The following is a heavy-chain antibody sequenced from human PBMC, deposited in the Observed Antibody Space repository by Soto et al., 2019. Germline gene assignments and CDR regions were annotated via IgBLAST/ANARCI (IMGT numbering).Heavy chain of an antibody. CDR3: ARDRTAYSSGWFFDY. CDR1: GYTFTSYG. J-gene: IGHJ4*02. Sequence: ASVKVSCKASGYTFTSYGISWVRQAPGQGLEWMGWISAYNGNTNYAQKLQGRVTMTTDTSTSTAYMELRSLRSDDTAVYYCARDRTAYSSGWFFDYWGQGTLVTVSS. CDR2: ISAYNGNT. V-gene: IGHV1-18*01. D-gene: IGHD6-19*01.